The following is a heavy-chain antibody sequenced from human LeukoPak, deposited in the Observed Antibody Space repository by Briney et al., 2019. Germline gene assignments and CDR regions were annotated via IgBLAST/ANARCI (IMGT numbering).Heavy chain of an antibody. CDR1: GGSIGGYY. CDR3: ARAIRRCSSTSCYATVDYYMDV. Sequence: SETLSLTCTVSGGSIGGYYWSWIRQPPGKGLEWIGEINHSGSTNYNPSLKSRVTMSVDTSKNQFSLKLSSVTAADTAVYYCARAIRRCSSTSCYATVDYYMDVWGKGTTVTVSS. CDR2: INHSGST. D-gene: IGHD2-2*01. J-gene: IGHJ6*03. V-gene: IGHV4-34*01.